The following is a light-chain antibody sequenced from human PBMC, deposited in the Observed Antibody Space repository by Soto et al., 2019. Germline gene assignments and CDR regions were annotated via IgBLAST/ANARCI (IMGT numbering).Light chain of an antibody. CDR2: GAS. Sequence: ESMLTQSPGTLSLSPVEIATLSCWASQSVSNRYLAWYQQKPGQAPRLLIYGASSRATGIPDRFSGSGSGTDFTLTISRLEPEDFAVYYCQQYDRSWTFGQGTKVDIK. J-gene: IGKJ1*01. V-gene: IGKV3-20*01. CDR1: QSVSNRY. CDR3: QQYDRSWT.